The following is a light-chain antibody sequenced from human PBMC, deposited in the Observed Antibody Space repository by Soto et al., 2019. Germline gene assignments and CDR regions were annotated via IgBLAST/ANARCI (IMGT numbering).Light chain of an antibody. CDR2: ATD. Sequence: DIQMTQSPSALYASVGHRFTIACRASQTITNYLNWYQQQSGKAPKLLIYATDTLQSGVPSRFSGSGSGTDYTLTSSSLQPEDFATYYCQQSYKTPQTFGQGTKVDIK. CDR3: QQSYKTPQT. J-gene: IGKJ1*01. CDR1: QTITNY. V-gene: IGKV1-39*01.